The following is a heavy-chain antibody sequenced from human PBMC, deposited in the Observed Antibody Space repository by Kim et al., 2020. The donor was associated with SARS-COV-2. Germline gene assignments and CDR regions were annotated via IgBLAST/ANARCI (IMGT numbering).Heavy chain of an antibody. V-gene: IGHV4-59*08. Sequence: SETLSLTCTVSGGSISSYYWSWIRQPPGKGLEWIGYSYYSGSTNYNPSLKSRVTISVDTSKNQFSLKLSSVTAADTAVYYCARYRSSGWYVGYFDYWGQGTLVTVSS. D-gene: IGHD6-19*01. CDR1: GGSISSYY. CDR2: SYYSGST. J-gene: IGHJ4*02. CDR3: ARYRSSGWYVGYFDY.